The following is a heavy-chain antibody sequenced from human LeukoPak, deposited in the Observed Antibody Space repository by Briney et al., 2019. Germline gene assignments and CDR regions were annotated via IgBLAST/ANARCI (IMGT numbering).Heavy chain of an antibody. V-gene: IGHV1-3*01. CDR2: VNAGNGNT. D-gene: IGHD2/OR15-2a*01. CDR1: GYTFTNYA. J-gene: IGHJ6*02. Sequence: ASVKVSCKASGYTFTNYAVHWVRQAPGQRLEWMGWVNAGNGNTKCSQKFQGRVTITRDTSASTAYLELSSLTSEDTAVYYCARDRRGYYYYYGMDVWGQGTTVTVSS. CDR3: ARDRRGYYYYYGMDV.